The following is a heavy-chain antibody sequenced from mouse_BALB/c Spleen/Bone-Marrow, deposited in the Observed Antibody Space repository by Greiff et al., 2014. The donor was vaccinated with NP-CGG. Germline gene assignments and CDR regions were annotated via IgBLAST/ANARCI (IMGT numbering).Heavy chain of an antibody. D-gene: IGHD2-1*01. CDR3: TRSLYGNYVMDF. Sequence: VQLQQSGAELVRPGASVALSCKAPGYTFTDYEMHWVKQTPVHGLEWIGAIDPETGGTAYNQKFKGKATLTADKSSSTAYMELRSLTSEDSAVYYCTRSLYGNYVMDFWGQGTSVTVSS. CDR2: IDPETGGT. J-gene: IGHJ4*01. CDR1: GYTFTDYE. V-gene: IGHV1-15*01.